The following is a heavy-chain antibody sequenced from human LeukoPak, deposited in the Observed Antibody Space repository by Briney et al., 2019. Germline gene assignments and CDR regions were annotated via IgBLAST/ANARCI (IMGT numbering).Heavy chain of an antibody. CDR3: ARHADSGFGQLAFDY. V-gene: IGHV4-39*01. D-gene: IGHD3-10*01. Sequence: SETLSLTCSVSGGSISGSSYYWGWIRQPPEKGLEWIGSIYYSRSTYYNPSLKSRVTISVDTSKNQFSLKLSSVTAADTAVYYCARHADSGFGQLAFDYWGQGTLVTVSS. CDR2: IYYSRST. CDR1: GGSISGSSYY. J-gene: IGHJ4*02.